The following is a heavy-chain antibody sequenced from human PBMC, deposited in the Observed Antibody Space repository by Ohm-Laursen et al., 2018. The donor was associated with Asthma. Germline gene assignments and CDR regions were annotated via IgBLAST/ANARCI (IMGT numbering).Heavy chain of an antibody. V-gene: IGHV4-39*01. CDR3: VRQSTVTTFDVSWFDP. D-gene: IGHD4-17*01. CDR2: FYYSRNT. J-gene: IGHJ5*02. CDR1: GGSISSNDYY. Sequence: SDTLSLTCTVSGGSISSNDYYWGWIRQPPGKGLEWIGNFYYSRNTYYNPSLKSRVTISVDTSKNQFSLRLTSVTAADTAVYYCVRQSTVTTFDVSWFDPWGQGTLVKVSS.